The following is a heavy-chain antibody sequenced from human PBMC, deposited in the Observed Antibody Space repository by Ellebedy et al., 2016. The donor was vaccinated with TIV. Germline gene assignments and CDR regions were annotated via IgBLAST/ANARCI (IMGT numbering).Heavy chain of an antibody. J-gene: IGHJ4*02. Sequence: GESLKISCKGSGYSFTSYWIGWVRQMPGKGLEWMGVTHPGDSDTRYSPSFQGRVTISADKSISTAYLQWSSLKASDTAMYYCAEFGWGDYGGNFILYWGQGTLVTVSS. CDR2: THPGDSDT. CDR1: GYSFTSYW. V-gene: IGHV5-51*01. D-gene: IGHD4-23*01. CDR3: AEFGWGDYGGNFILY.